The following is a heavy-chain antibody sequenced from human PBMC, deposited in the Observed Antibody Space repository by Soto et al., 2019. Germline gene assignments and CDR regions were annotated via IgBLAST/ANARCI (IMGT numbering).Heavy chain of an antibody. D-gene: IGHD3-22*01. CDR2: IIPIFGTA. Sequence: SVKVSCKASGGTFSSYAISWVRQAPGQGLEWMGGIIPIFGTANYAQKFQGRVTITADESTSTAYMELSSLRSEDTAVYYCARVVYQGGYPYYYYCYGMDVWGQGTTVTVSS. J-gene: IGHJ6*02. V-gene: IGHV1-69*13. CDR3: ARVVYQGGYPYYYYCYGMDV. CDR1: GGTFSSYA.